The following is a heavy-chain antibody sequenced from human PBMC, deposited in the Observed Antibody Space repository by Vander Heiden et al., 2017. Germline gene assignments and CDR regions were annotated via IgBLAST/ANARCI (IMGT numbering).Heavy chain of an antibody. CDR1: GFPLSSYD. J-gene: IGHJ4*02. CDR3: ARQAVAGTEGFDY. CDR2: IGTAGDT. Sequence: EVQLVESGGGLVQPGGSLRLSWPASGFPLSSYDRTWVRQATGKGLEWVSAIGTAGDTYYPGSVKGRFTISRENAKNSLYLQMNSLRAGDTAVYYCARQAVAGTEGFDYWGQGTLVTVSS. D-gene: IGHD6-19*01. V-gene: IGHV3-13*01.